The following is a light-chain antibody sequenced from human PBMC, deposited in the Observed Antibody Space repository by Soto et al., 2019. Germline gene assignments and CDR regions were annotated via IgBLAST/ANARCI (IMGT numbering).Light chain of an antibody. Sequence: EIVLTQSPATLSLSPGERITISCRASQNVGSNLAWYQQTPGQAPSLLIYTTSSRAAGVPARFSGSGSGTEFTLTIDSLESEDFVLYYCQQYDSSPRTFGQGTKVDIK. CDR3: QQYDSSPRT. CDR2: TTS. CDR1: QNVGSN. J-gene: IGKJ1*01. V-gene: IGKV3-15*01.